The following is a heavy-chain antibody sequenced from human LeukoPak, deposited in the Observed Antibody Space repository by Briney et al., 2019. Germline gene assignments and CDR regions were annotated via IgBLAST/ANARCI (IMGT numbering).Heavy chain of an antibody. CDR2: MNPKSANT. CDR3: ARGKLTHGDYVAVDF. Sequence: ASVKVSCKASGYTFTAYDLNWVRQATGQGLEWMGWMNPKSANTGYAQKFQGRVTMTRDTSINTAYMELSSLRSEDTVIYYCARGKLTHGDYVAVDFWGQGTLVTVSS. J-gene: IGHJ4*02. D-gene: IGHD4-17*01. V-gene: IGHV1-8*01. CDR1: GYTFTAYD.